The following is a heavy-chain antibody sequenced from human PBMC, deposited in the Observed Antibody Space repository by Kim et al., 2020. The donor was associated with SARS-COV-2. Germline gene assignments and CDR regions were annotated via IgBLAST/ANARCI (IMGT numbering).Heavy chain of an antibody. D-gene: IGHD5-18*01. V-gene: IGHV3-7*01. CDR3: ARGGSYGPLYYFDY. J-gene: IGHJ4*02. Sequence: VDPVKGRFPISRDHAKNSLYLQMNSLRAEDTAVYYCARGGSYGPLYYFDYWGQGTLVTVSS.